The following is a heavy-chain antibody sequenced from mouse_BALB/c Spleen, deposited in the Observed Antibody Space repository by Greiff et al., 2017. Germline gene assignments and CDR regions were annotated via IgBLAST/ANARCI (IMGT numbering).Heavy chain of an antibody. J-gene: IGHJ3*01. CDR1: GFSLTSYG. Sequence: VKLMESGPGLVQPSQSLSITCTVSGFSLTSYGVHWVRQSPGKGLEWLGVIWSGGSTDYNAAFISRLSISKDNSKSQVFFKMNCLQANDTAIYYCAVHYYGYVAYWGQGTLVTVSA. CDR3: AVHYYGYVAY. V-gene: IGHV2-2*02. CDR2: IWSGGST. D-gene: IGHD1-2*01.